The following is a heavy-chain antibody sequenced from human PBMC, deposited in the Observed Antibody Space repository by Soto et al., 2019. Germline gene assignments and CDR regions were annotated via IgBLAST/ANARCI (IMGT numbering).Heavy chain of an antibody. CDR1: GYTFINYY. V-gene: IGHV1-46*01. Sequence: QVQVVQSGAEVKKPGASVKVSCKTSGYTFINYYVHWVRQAPGQGLEWMGAINPNGGSTTYAQHLQGRITMTSDASTSTVYMDLSSLRSDDTAVYYCALPKNTLGWYNFWGQGSLVTVS. J-gene: IGHJ4*02. CDR3: ALPKNTLGWYNF. CDR2: INPNGGST. D-gene: IGHD6-19*01.